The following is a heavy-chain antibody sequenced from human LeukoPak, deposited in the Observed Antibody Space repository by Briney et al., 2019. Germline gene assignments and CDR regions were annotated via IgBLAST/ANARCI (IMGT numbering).Heavy chain of an antibody. V-gene: IGHV1-2*02. CDR1: GYTFTGYY. Sequence: ASVKVSCKASGYTFTGYYMHWVRQAPGQGLERMGWINPNSGGTNYAQKFQGRVTMTRDTSISTAYMELSRLRSDDTAVYYCARDRYYYDSSGSDYWGQGTLVTVSS. CDR3: ARDRYYYDSSGSDY. D-gene: IGHD3-22*01. CDR2: INPNSGGT. J-gene: IGHJ4*02.